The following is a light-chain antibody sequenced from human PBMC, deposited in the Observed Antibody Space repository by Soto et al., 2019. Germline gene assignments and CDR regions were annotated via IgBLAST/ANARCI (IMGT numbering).Light chain of an antibody. V-gene: IGKV1-5*03. CDR2: KAS. CDR1: QTISSW. J-gene: IGKJ1*01. Sequence: DIQMTQSPSTLSGSVGDRVTITCRASQTISSWLAWYQQKPGKAPKLLIYKASTLKSGVPSRFSGSGSGTEFTLTINSLQPDDFATYYCQQYYSYPWTFGQGTKVDIK. CDR3: QQYYSYPWT.